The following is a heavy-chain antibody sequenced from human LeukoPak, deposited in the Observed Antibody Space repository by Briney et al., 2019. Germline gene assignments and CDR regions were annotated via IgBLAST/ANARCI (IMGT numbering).Heavy chain of an antibody. CDR3: ARGYGSGNYYPKDY. CDR2: INHSGST. J-gene: IGHJ4*02. D-gene: IGHD3-10*01. CDR1: GGSFSGYY. V-gene: IGHV4-34*01. Sequence: SETLSLTCAVYGGSFSGYYWSWIRQPPGKGLEWIGEINHSGSTNYNPSLKSRVTISVDTSKNQWTLKLTSVTAADTAVYYCARGYGSGNYYPKDYWGQGTLVTVSS.